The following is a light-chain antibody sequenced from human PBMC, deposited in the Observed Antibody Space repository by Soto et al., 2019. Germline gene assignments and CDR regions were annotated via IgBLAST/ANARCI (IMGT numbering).Light chain of an antibody. Sequence: QSVLTQPASVSRSPGQSVTISCTGTSSDIGTYNYVSWYQQHPGKAPKLMIYEVSNRPSGVSNRFSGSKSGNTASLTISGLQAEDEADYYCSSYTTSSTLNVVFGGGTKVTVL. CDR1: SSDIGTYNY. CDR3: SSYTTSSTLNVV. J-gene: IGLJ2*01. CDR2: EVS. V-gene: IGLV2-14*01.